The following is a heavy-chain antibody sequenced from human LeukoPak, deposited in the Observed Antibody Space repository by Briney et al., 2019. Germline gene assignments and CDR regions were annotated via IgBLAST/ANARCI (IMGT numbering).Heavy chain of an antibody. CDR3: VRWDRPSGFDP. CDR2: IYPGDSDT. V-gene: IGHV5-51*01. D-gene: IGHD1-26*01. CDR1: GYSFRNYW. Sequence: GESLKISCKSSGYSFRNYWIGWVRQMPGKGLEWMGIIYPGDSDTRYRPSFQGQVTISADKSISTAYLQWSTLKASDTAMYYCVRWDRPSGFDPWGQGTLVTVSS. J-gene: IGHJ5*02.